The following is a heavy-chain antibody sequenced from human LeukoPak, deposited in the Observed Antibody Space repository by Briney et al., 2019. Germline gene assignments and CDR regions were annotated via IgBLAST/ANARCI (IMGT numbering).Heavy chain of an antibody. V-gene: IGHV3-23*01. CDR3: AKDATPSTILYYFDY. CDR1: GFTFSSYA. J-gene: IGHJ4*02. Sequence: AGGSLRLSCAASGFTFSSYAMNWVRQAPGKGLEWVSSISGSGGRTYYADSVKGRFTISRDNSKNTLFLQMNSQRAEDTAVYYCAKDATPSTILYYFDYWGQGTLVTVSS. D-gene: IGHD1-26*01. CDR2: ISGSGGRT.